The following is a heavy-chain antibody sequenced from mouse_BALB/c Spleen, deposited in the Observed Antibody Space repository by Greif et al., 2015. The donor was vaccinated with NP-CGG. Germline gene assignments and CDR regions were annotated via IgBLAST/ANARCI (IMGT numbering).Heavy chain of an antibody. V-gene: IGHV5-6-5*01. CDR3: ARENPSPYAMDY. CDR2: ISSGGST. CDR1: GFTFSSYA. Sequence: EVQLVESGGGLVKPGGSLKLSCAASGFTFSSYAMSWVRQTPEKRLEWVASISSGGSTYYPDSVKGRFTISRDNARNILYLQMSSLRSEDTAMYYCARENPSPYAMDYWGQGTSVTVSS. J-gene: IGHJ4*01.